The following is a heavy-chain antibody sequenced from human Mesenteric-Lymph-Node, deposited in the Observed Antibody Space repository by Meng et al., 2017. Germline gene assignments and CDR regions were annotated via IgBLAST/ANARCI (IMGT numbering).Heavy chain of an antibody. CDR1: GFTFSSYA. Sequence: GGSLRLSCAASGFTFSSYAMHWVRQAPGKGLEWVAVISYDGSNKYYADSVKGRFTISRDNSKNTLYLQMNSLRAEDTAVYYCARVADRSYFWYYFDYWGQGTLVTVPQ. J-gene: IGHJ4*02. CDR3: ARVADRSYFWYYFDY. CDR2: ISYDGSNK. D-gene: IGHD1-26*01. V-gene: IGHV3-30*04.